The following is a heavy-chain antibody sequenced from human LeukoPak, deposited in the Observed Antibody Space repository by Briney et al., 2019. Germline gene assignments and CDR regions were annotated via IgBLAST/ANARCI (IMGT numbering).Heavy chain of an antibody. V-gene: IGHV5-51*01. CDR3: ARSPGAHFDTTWYPLDY. J-gene: IGHJ4*02. CDR1: GFSFTTNW. CDR2: IYPGDSDT. Sequence: GESLKISCKGSGFSFTTNWIGWVRQMPGKGLEWMGFIYPGDSDTRYSPSFQGQVTISADKSSNTTYLQWSSLKASDTAMYYCARSPGAHFDTTWYPLDYRGQGTLVTVSS. D-gene: IGHD3-9*01.